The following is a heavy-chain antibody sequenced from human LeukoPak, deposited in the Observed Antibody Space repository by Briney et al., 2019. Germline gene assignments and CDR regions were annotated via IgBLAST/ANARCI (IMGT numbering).Heavy chain of an antibody. V-gene: IGHV3-23*01. CDR1: GFIISCYA. CDR3: AKDEGDSSHDPFDI. CDR2: ISGSGGST. D-gene: IGHD6-13*01. J-gene: IGHJ3*02. Sequence: PGGSLRLSCAASGFIISCYAMSWLRQAPGKGLEWVSAISGSGGSTYYADSVKGRFTISRDNSKNTLYLQMNSLRAEATAVYYCAKDEGDSSHDPFDIWGQGTMVTVSS.